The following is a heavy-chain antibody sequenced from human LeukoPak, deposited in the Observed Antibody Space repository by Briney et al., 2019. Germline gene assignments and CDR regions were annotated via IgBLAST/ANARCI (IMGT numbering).Heavy chain of an antibody. Sequence: PSETLSLTCAVSGGSFSAYYWTWIRQPPGKGLEWIGEINHSGSDNYNPYLKSRVTISLDTSKNQFSLKLSSVTAADTAVYYCARVVHIAASYYFDYWGQGTLVTVSS. CDR3: ARVVHIAASYYFDY. CDR1: GGSFSAYY. D-gene: IGHD6-25*01. V-gene: IGHV4-34*01. CDR2: INHSGSD. J-gene: IGHJ4*02.